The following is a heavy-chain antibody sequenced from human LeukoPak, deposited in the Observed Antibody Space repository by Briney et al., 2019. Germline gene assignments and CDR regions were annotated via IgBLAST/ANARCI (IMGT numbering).Heavy chain of an antibody. J-gene: IGHJ6*02. CDR2: TYYRSKWYY. CDR3: SLARSEYHYGMDV. Sequence: SQTLSLTCALSGDSVSSISVAWNWIRQSPSRGLEWLGRTYYRSKWYYEYAVSVKSRINISPDTSKTQFSLQLTSVTPEDTAVYYCSLARSEYHYGMDVWGQGTTVTVSS. V-gene: IGHV6-1*01. CDR1: GDSVSSISVA.